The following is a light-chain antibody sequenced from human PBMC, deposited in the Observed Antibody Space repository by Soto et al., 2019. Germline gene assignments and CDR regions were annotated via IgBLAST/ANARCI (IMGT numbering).Light chain of an antibody. CDR1: QSVSSS. CDR3: QQYNNWPRT. CDR2: GAS. J-gene: IGKJ1*01. V-gene: IGKV3-15*01. Sequence: EIVLTQSPGTLSLSPGERATLSCRASQSVSSSSLAWYQQKPGQVPRVLIYGASTRATEIPARFSGSGSGTEFTLTIDSLQSEDFAVYYCQQYNNWPRTFGQGTKVDIK.